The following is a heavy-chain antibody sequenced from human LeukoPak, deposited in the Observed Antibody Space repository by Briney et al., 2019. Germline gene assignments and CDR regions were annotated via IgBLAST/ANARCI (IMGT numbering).Heavy chain of an antibody. CDR3: ARVVDTATLLRFDP. J-gene: IGHJ5*02. CDR1: GGSISSYY. Sequence: SETLSLTCTASGGSISSYYWSWIRQPPGKGLEWIGYIYYSGSTNYNPSLKSRVTISVDTSKNQFSLKLSSVTAADTAVYYCARVVDTATLLRFDPWGQGTLVTVSS. D-gene: IGHD5-18*01. CDR2: IYYSGST. V-gene: IGHV4-59*01.